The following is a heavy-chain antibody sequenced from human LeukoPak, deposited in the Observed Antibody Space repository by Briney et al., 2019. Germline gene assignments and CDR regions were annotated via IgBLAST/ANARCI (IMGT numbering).Heavy chain of an antibody. D-gene: IGHD2-21*02. CDR2: ISGSGGST. Sequence: GGSLRLSCAASGFTFSSYAMSWVRQAPGKGLEWVSAISGSGGSTYYADSVKGRFTISRDNSKNTLYLQMNSLRAEDTAVYYCAKAEAYCGGDCYSPNDAFDIWGQGTMVTVSS. CDR3: AKAEAYCGGDCYSPNDAFDI. J-gene: IGHJ3*02. V-gene: IGHV3-23*01. CDR1: GFTFSSYA.